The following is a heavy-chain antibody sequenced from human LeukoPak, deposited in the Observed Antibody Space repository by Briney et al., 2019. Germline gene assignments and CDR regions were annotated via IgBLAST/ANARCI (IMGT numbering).Heavy chain of an antibody. Sequence: GASVKVSCKASGYTFTSYYTHWVRQAPGQGLEWMGIINPSGGSTSYAQKFQGRVTMTRDTSTCTVYMELSSLRSEDAAVYYCARDRGGSYFYWGQGTLVTVSS. J-gene: IGHJ4*02. D-gene: IGHD1-26*01. V-gene: IGHV1-46*01. CDR3: ARDRGGSYFY. CDR1: GYTFTSYY. CDR2: INPSGGST.